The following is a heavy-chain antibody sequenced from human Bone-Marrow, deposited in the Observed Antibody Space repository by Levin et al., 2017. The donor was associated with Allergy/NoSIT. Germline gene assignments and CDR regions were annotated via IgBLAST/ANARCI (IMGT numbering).Heavy chain of an antibody. CDR3: ASLQSLYDYVAGRYRSTDY. J-gene: IGHJ4*02. D-gene: IGHD3-16*02. CDR1: GYSFTGYK. Sequence: ASVKVSCKASGYSFTGYKIHWVRQAPGQGLEWMGHINPDGGGTNFAQKFQGRVSMTRDTSISTAFMELTRLRSDDTAVYYCASLQSLYDYVAGRYRSTDYWGQGTLVTVAS. V-gene: IGHV1-2*06. CDR2: INPDGGGT.